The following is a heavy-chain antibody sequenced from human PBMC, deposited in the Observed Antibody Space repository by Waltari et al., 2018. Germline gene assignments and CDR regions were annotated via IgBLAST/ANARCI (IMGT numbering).Heavy chain of an antibody. J-gene: IGHJ3*01. Sequence: YWGWFRQPPGQGLEWIGTMSYSGATYSSPSLKSRVTISRDTSKNQLSLKLGSVTAADTAIYYCATYIGASVGTAAFDVWGQGTMVSVSS. CDR2: MSYSGAT. CDR1: Y. CDR3: ATYIGASVGTAAFDV. D-gene: IGHD1-1*01. V-gene: IGHV4-39*01.